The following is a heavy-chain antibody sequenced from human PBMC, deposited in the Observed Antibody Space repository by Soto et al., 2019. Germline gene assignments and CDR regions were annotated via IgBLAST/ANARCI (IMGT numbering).Heavy chain of an antibody. CDR2: IYPTNSDS. CDR1: GYSFTSYW. Sequence: GESLKISCKGSGYSFTSYWIAWVRQMPGKVLEWMGIIYPTNSDSKYSPSFQGQVTISADKSISTAYLQWSSLKASDTAMYYCARHRAVAGMPDYYYDMDVWGQGXTVTVYS. V-gene: IGHV5-51*01. CDR3: ARHRAVAGMPDYYYDMDV. J-gene: IGHJ6*02. D-gene: IGHD6-19*01.